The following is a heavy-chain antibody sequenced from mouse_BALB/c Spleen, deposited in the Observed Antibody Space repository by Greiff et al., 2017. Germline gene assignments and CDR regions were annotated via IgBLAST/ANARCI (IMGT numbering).Heavy chain of an antibody. CDR3: ARGNGNYDYAMDY. Sequence: VQLQQSGAELVKPGASVKLSCKTSGYTFTSYWIQWVKQRPGQGLGWIGEIFPGTGTTYYNEKFKGKATLTIDTSSSTAYMQLSSLTSEDSAVYFCARGNGNYDYAMDYWGQGTSVTVSS. D-gene: IGHD2-1*01. V-gene: IGHV1S132*01. CDR2: IFPGTGTT. J-gene: IGHJ4*01. CDR1: GYTFTSYW.